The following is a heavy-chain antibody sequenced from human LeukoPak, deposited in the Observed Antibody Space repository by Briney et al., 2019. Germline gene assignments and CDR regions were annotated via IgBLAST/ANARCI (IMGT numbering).Heavy chain of an antibody. J-gene: IGHJ4*02. CDR1: GGSFSGYY. CDR2: INHSGST. D-gene: IGHD3-3*01. Sequence: SETLSLTCAVYGGSFSGYYWSWIRQPPGKGLEWIGEINHSGSTNYNPSLKSRVTISVDTSKNQFSLKLSSVTAADTAVYYCARGDFWSGYYLGTYYFDYWGQGTLVTVSS. V-gene: IGHV4-34*01. CDR3: ARGDFWSGYYLGTYYFDY.